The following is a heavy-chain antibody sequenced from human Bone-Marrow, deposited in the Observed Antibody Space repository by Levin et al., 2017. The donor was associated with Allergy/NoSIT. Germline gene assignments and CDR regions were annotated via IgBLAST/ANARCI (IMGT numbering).Heavy chain of an antibody. CDR2: IRPNSERT. CDR3: AREQGASGWYTVDF. Sequence: GGSLRLSCAASGFTFGNHAMTWFRHAPGKGLEWVSTIRPNSERTYFADSVKGRFTVSRDDSMNMMYLQMNSLRVDDAAVYYCAREQGASGWYTVDFRGQGNLVAVSS. CDR1: GFTFGNHA. V-gene: IGHV3-23*01. D-gene: IGHD6-13*01. J-gene: IGHJ4*02.